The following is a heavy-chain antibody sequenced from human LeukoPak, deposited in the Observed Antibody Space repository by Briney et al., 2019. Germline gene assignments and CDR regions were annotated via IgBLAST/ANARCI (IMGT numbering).Heavy chain of an antibody. Sequence: GESLKISCKGSGYSFTSYWIGWVRQMPGKGLGWMGIIYPGDSDTRYSPSFQGQVTISADKSISTAYLQWSSLKASDTAMYYCARTVVTATVSFGYWGQGTLVTVSS. CDR1: GYSFTSYW. J-gene: IGHJ4*02. CDR3: ARTVVTATVSFGY. CDR2: IYPGDSDT. D-gene: IGHD2-21*02. V-gene: IGHV5-51*01.